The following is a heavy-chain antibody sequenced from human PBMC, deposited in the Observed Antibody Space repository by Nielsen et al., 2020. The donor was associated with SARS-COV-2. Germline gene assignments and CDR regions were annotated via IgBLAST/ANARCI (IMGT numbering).Heavy chain of an antibody. CDR3: AKDGAVTYFSYFDY. CDR2: ISYDGSNK. J-gene: IGHJ4*02. V-gene: IGHV3-30-3*01. CDR1: GFTFSSYA. D-gene: IGHD4-17*01. Sequence: GESLKISCAASGFTFSSYAMHWVRQAPGKGLEWVAVISYDGSNKYYADSVKGRFTISRDNSKNTLYLQMNSLRAEDTAVYYCAKDGAVTYFSYFDYWGQGTLVTVSS.